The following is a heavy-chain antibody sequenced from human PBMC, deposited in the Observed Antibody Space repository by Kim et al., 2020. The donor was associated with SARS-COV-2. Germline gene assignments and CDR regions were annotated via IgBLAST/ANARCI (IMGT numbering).Heavy chain of an antibody. CDR2: ISSNGGST. CDR1: EFTFRSYT. V-gene: IGHV3-64D*06. D-gene: IGHD3-10*01. Sequence: GGSLRLSCSASEFTFRSYTMHWVRQAPGKGLEYVSSISSNGGSTYYADSVRGRFTISRDNSMNTLYLQLSSLRTEDTAVYYCVKDREYYYGSGGYLEYWGQGTLVTVSS. J-gene: IGHJ4*02. CDR3: VKDREYYYGSGGYLEY.